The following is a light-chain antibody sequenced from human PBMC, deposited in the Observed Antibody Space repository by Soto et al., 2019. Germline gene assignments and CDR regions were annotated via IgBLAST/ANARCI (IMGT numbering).Light chain of an antibody. J-gene: IGLJ1*01. Sequence: QYALTQPPSASGSPGQSVAISCTGTSSDVGGYNYVSWYQQHPGKAPKLMIYEVNKRPSGVPDRFSGSKSGNTASLTVSGLQAEDDADYYCSSYAGSSNVFGTGTKLTVL. CDR2: EVN. CDR1: SSDVGGYNY. V-gene: IGLV2-8*01. CDR3: SSYAGSSNV.